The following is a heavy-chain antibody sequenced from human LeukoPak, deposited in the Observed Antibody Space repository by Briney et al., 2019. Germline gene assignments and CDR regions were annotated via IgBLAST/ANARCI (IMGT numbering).Heavy chain of an antibody. CDR2: ISYDGSNK. V-gene: IGHV3-30-3*01. D-gene: IGHD3-22*01. CDR3: AKDLIALQYYYDSSGYYYGAFDI. CDR1: GFTFSSYA. Sequence: GGSLRLSCAASGFTFSSYAMHWVRQAPGKGLEWVAVISYDGSNKYYADSVKGRSTISRDNSKNTLYLQMNSLRAEDTAVYYCAKDLIALQYYYDSSGYYYGAFDIWGQGTMVTVSS. J-gene: IGHJ3*02.